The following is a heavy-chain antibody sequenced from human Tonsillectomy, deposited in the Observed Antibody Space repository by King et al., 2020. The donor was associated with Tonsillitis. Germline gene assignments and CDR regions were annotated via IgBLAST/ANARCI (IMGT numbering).Heavy chain of an antibody. D-gene: IGHD3-3*01. CDR1: GYSFTSYW. V-gene: IGHV5-51*01. Sequence: VQLVESGAEVKKPGESLKISCKGSGYSFTSYWIGWVRQMPGKGLEWMGIIYPGDSDTRYSPSFQGQVTISADKSISTAYLQWSSLKASDTAMYYCARHPNVLRMMDAFDIWGQGTMVTVSS. CDR2: IYPGDSDT. CDR3: ARHPNVLRMMDAFDI. J-gene: IGHJ3*02.